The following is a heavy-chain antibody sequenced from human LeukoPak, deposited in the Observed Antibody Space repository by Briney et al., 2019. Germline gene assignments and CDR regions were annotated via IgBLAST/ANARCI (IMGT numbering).Heavy chain of an antibody. Sequence: GGSLRLSCAASGFTFSSYGMPWVRQAPGKGLEWVAVIWCDGSNKYYADSVKGRFTISRDNSKNTLYLQMNSLRAEDTAVYYCAREGYDFWSGYSAFDYWGQGTLVTVSS. CDR3: AREGYDFWSGYSAFDY. J-gene: IGHJ4*02. CDR1: GFTFSSYG. CDR2: IWCDGSNK. V-gene: IGHV3-33*01. D-gene: IGHD3-3*01.